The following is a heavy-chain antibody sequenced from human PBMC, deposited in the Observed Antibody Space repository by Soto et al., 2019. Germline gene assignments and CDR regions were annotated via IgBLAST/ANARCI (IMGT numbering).Heavy chain of an antibody. D-gene: IGHD3-3*02. CDR1: GYTFTNYN. CDR2: SSSYNSNS. Sequence: QVQLVQSGPEVKRPGASVKVSCKASGYTFTNYNINWVRQAPGHGLEGMGWSSSYNSNSHYAQKFQCRDTMTTDTSTNTAYMELRRLISDDTAVYFCARDSSIYGVVPSWSASWGQGSQVTVSS. J-gene: IGHJ5*01. V-gene: IGHV1-18*01. CDR3: ARDSSIYGVVPSWSAS.